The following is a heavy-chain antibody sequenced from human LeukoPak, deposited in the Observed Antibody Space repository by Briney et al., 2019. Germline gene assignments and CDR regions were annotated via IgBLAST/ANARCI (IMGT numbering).Heavy chain of an antibody. CDR3: ARECLLVCQALAFDI. V-gene: IGHV1-69*05. J-gene: IGHJ3*02. CDR2: FIPIFGTA. Sequence: ASVTVSCKTPEGTFNNYAITWVRQAPGQGLEWMGVFIPIFGTANYAQKFQGRVTMTRDMSTSTVYMELSSLRSEDTAVYYCARECLLVCQALAFDIWGQGTMVTVSS. CDR1: EGTFNNYA. D-gene: IGHD2-21*02.